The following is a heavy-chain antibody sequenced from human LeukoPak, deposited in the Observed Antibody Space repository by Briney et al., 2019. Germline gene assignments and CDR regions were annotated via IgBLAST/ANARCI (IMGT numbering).Heavy chain of an antibody. CDR3: ARAWEPSGWFDP. CDR2: ISWNSGSI. J-gene: IGHJ5*02. D-gene: IGHD1-26*01. CDR1: AFTFSSYG. V-gene: IGHV3-9*03. Sequence: GGSLRLSCAASAFTFSSYGMHWVRQAPGKGLEWVSGISWNSGSIGYADSVKGRFTISRDNAKNSLYLQMNSLRAEDMALYYCARAWEPSGWFDPWGQGTLVTVSS.